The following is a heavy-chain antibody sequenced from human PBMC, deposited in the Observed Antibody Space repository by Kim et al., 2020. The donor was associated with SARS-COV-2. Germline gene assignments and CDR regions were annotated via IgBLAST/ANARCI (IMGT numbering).Heavy chain of an antibody. CDR2: ISSSSSYI. Sequence: GGSLRLSCAASGFTFSSYSMNWVRQAPGKGLEWVSSISSSSSYIYYADSVKGRFTISRDNAKNSLYLQMNSLRAEDTAVYYCARFGGGGSWYPRLYYYYGMDVWGQGTTVTVSS. V-gene: IGHV3-21*01. CDR1: GFTFSSYS. D-gene: IGHD6-13*01. CDR3: ARFGGGGSWYPRLYYYYGMDV. J-gene: IGHJ6*02.